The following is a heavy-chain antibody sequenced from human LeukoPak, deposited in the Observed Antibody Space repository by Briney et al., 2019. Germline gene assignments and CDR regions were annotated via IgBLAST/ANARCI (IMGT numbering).Heavy chain of an antibody. D-gene: IGHD6-19*01. J-gene: IGHJ4*02. CDR1: GGSISSSSYY. CDR3: ASPAGPRVHPLGY. Sequence: SETLSLTCTVSGGSISSSSYYWGWIRQPPGKGLEWIGSIYYSGSTYYNPSLKSRVTISVDTSKNQFSLKLSSVTAADTAVYYCASPAGPRVHPLGYWGQGTLVTVSS. V-gene: IGHV4-39*01. CDR2: IYYSGST.